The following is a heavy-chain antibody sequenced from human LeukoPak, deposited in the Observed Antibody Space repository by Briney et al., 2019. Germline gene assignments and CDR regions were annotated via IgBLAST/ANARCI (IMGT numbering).Heavy chain of an antibody. CDR2: IKSKTDGGTT. D-gene: IGHD6-19*01. Sequence: PGGSLRLSCAASGFTFSNAWMSWVRQAPGKGLEWVGRIKSKTDGGTTDYAAPVKGRFTISRDDSKNTLYLQMNSLKTEDTAVYYCASPAYSSGWYYFDYWGQGTLVTVSS. J-gene: IGHJ4*02. V-gene: IGHV3-15*01. CDR3: ASPAYSSGWYYFDY. CDR1: GFTFSNAW.